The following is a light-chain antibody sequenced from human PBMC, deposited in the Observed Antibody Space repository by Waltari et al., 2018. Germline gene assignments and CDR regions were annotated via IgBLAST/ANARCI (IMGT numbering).Light chain of an antibody. CDR2: EID. V-gene: IGLV2-8*01. Sequence: QSALTQFPSASGSPGHSVTISCTGTNSALGSYNCVSWYQHHPGKAPKLMIYEIDKRPSGVPDRFSGSMSGNTASLTVSGLQAEDEADYYCSSYIGTNNWVFGGGTKLTVL. J-gene: IGLJ3*02. CDR3: SSYIGTNNWV. CDR1: NSALGSYNC.